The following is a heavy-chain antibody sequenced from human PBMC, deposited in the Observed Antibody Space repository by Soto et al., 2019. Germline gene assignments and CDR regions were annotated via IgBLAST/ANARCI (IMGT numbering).Heavy chain of an antibody. D-gene: IGHD6-13*01. V-gene: IGHV4-31*03. J-gene: IGHJ4*02. Sequence: PSETLSLTCTVSGGSNIRDGYYWSWICQHPGKGLEWIAYISYSGSSYSNPSLKSRVTISADTSKNQFSLRLTSVTAADTAVYFCARTRQAGSADFWGQGTLVTVSS. CDR3: ARTRQAGSADF. CDR2: ISYSGSS. CDR1: GGSNIRDGYY.